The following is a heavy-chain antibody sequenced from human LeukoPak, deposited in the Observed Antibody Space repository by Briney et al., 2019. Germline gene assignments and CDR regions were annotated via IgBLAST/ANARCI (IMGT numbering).Heavy chain of an antibody. CDR1: GYTFTSYG. CDR2: ISPNSGNT. CDR3: ARQGVTAAENNYFYYYMDF. V-gene: IGHV1-18*01. J-gene: IGHJ6*03. Sequence: ASVKVSCKASGYTFTSYGISWVRQAPGQGLEWMGWISPNSGNTKSAQKFQGRVTMTTDTSTSTAYMELRSLRSDDTAVYYCARQGVTAAENNYFYYYMDFWGKGTTVTVSS. D-gene: IGHD6-13*01.